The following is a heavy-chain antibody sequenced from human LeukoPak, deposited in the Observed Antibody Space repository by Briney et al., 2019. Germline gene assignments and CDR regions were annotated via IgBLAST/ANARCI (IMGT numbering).Heavy chain of an antibody. CDR2: MNPNSGNT. CDR1: GYTFTSYD. V-gene: IGHV1-8*03. Sequence: GASVKVSCKASGYTFTSYDINWVRQAPGQGLEWMGWMNPNSGNTGYAQKFQGRVTITTTTSISTAYMELSSLRSDDTAVYYCARNYYGSGSYIHYYYYYYMDVWGKGTTVTISS. J-gene: IGHJ6*03. CDR3: ARNYYGSGSYIHYYYYYYMDV. D-gene: IGHD3-10*01.